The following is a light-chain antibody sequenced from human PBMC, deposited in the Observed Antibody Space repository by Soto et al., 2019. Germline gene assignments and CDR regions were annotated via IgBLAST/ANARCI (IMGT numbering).Light chain of an antibody. CDR2: GVS. CDR1: QSVSVN. Sequence: EILMTKSPGTLTVSPGERATLSCRASQSVSVNLAWYQQKPGQAPRLIIYGVSTRATGIPARFSGSESGTEVTLTISSLQSEDFEVYYCQQYNDWPFTFGPGTKVDIK. J-gene: IGKJ3*01. V-gene: IGKV3-15*01. CDR3: QQYNDWPFT.